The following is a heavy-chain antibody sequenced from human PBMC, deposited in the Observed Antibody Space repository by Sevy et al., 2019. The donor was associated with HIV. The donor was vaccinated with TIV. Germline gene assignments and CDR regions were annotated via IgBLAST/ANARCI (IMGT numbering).Heavy chain of an antibody. J-gene: IGHJ3*02. D-gene: IGHD3-16*02. CDR2: LPYDGSKE. Sequence: GESLKISCAASGFRFSSYGMNWVRQAPGKGLEWVAFLPYDGSKEDYAASVKGRFTISGDNSKNTLYLQMNSLRAEDTAVYYCTKDMVTFGGIIANSPGGFDIWGQGTMVTVSS. CDR3: TKDMVTFGGIIANSPGGFDI. V-gene: IGHV3-30*02. CDR1: GFRFSSYG.